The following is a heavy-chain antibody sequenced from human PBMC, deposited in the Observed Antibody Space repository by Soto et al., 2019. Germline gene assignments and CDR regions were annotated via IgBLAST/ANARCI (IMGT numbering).Heavy chain of an antibody. D-gene: IGHD6-19*01. CDR3: ARHQSQQWLAY. CDR2: IIPILGIA. CDR1: GGTFSSYT. Sequence: QVQLVQSGAEVKKPGSSVKVSCKASGGTFSSYTISWVRQAPGQGLEWMGRIIPILGIANYAQKFQGRVTITADKSTSTAYMELSSMRSEDTAVYYCARHQSQQWLAYWGQGTLVNVSS. V-gene: IGHV1-69*02. J-gene: IGHJ4*02.